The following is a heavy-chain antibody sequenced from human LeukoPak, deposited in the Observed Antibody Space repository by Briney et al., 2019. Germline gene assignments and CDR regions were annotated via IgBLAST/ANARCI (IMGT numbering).Heavy chain of an antibody. CDR2: ISTSSSTI. J-gene: IGHJ5*01. D-gene: IGHD2-15*01. CDR1: GFTFSNYN. CDR3: ARGGYCSGGNCYSARNWFDS. Sequence: HAGGSLRLSCAASGFTFSNYNMNWVRQAPGKGLEWVSYISTSSSTIYYADSVKGRFTISRDNAKNSLYLQMNSLRAEDTAVYYCARGGYCSGGNCYSARNWFDSWGQGTLVTVSS. V-gene: IGHV3-48*01.